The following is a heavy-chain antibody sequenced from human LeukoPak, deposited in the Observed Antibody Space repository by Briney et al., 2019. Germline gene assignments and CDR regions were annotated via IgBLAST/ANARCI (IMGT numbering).Heavy chain of an antibody. Sequence: PGGSLRLSCAASGFTFRSYAMNWVRQASGKGLEWVSGVSAGDGSTYYADSVKGRFTISRDNSKNTLYLQMNTLRAEDTAVYYCASTDYYDSSGYYREYYFNYWGQGTLVTVSS. D-gene: IGHD3-22*01. CDR2: VSAGDGST. V-gene: IGHV3-23*01. CDR1: GFTFRSYA. CDR3: ASTDYYDSSGYYREYYFNY. J-gene: IGHJ4*02.